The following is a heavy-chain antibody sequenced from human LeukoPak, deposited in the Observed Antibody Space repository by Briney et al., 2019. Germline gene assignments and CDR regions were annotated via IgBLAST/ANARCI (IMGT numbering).Heavy chain of an antibody. CDR3: ARSPGIAAAGSWYYYYMDV. CDR2: ISAYNGNT. CDR1: GYTFTSYD. D-gene: IGHD6-13*01. V-gene: IGHV1-18*01. J-gene: IGHJ6*03. Sequence: ASVKVSCKASGYTFTSYDINWVRQATGQGLEWMGWISAYNGNTNYAQKLQGRVTMTTDTSTSTAYMELRSLRSDDTAVYYCARSPGIAAAGSWYYYYMDVWGKGTTVTISS.